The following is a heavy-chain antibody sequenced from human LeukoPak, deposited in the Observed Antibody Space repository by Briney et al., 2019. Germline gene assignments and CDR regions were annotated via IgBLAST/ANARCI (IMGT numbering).Heavy chain of an antibody. V-gene: IGHV1-18*01. Sequence: GASVKVSCKASGYTFTSYGISWVRQAPGQGLEWMGWISAYNGNTNYAQKLQGRVTMTTDTSTSTAYMELRSLRSDDTAVYYCASSVSYYYDSSGYYPYDYWGQGTLVTVSS. D-gene: IGHD3-22*01. CDR3: ASSVSYYYDSSGYYPYDY. J-gene: IGHJ4*02. CDR2: ISAYNGNT. CDR1: GYTFTSYG.